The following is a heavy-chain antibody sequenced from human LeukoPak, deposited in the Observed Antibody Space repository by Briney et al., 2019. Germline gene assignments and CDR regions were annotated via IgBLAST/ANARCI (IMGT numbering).Heavy chain of an antibody. J-gene: IGHJ5*02. Sequence: PGGSLRLSCAASRFTFHDSAFHWVRQAPGKGLEWVSAISGSGGSTYYADSVKGRFTISRDNSKNTLYLQMNSLRAEDTAVYYCAKDGITIFGVVITTINWFDPWGQGTLVTVSS. V-gene: IGHV3-23*01. CDR3: AKDGITIFGVVITTINWFDP. CDR1: RFTFHDSA. CDR2: ISGSGGST. D-gene: IGHD3-3*01.